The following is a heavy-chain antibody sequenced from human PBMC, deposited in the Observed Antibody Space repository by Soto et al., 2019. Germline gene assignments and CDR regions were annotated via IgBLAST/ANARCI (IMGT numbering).Heavy chain of an antibody. CDR2: ISWNSARI. D-gene: IGHD3-16*01. Sequence: EVQLVESGGGLVQPGRSLRLSFAASGFTFDDYAMHWVRQVPGKGLEWVSGISWNSARIGYADSVKGRFTISRDNAKNSLYLQMDSLRAEDTALYYCAKDIGGSAWNWFDPWGQGTLVTVSS. J-gene: IGHJ5*02. CDR3: AKDIGGSAWNWFDP. CDR1: GFTFDDYA. V-gene: IGHV3-9*01.